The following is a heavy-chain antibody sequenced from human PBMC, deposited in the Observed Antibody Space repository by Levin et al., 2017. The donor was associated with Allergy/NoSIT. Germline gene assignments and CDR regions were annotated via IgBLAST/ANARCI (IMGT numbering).Heavy chain of an antibody. J-gene: IGHJ4*02. CDR2: ISYDGNIK. CDR3: AKDRGWGSGWTGEVDY. D-gene: IGHD6-19*01. V-gene: IGHV3-30*18. CDR1: GFTFSSYG. Sequence: PGGSLRLSCAASGFTFSSYGMHWVRQAPGKGLEWAAVISYDGNIKYYADSVKGRFTISRDNSKNTLYLQMDSLRAEDTAVFYWAKDRGWGSGWTGEVDYWGQGTLVTVSS.